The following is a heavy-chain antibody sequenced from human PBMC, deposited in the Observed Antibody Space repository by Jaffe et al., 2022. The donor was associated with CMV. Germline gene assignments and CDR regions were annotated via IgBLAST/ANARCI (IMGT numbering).Heavy chain of an antibody. CDR2: TRNKANSYTT. CDR3: ARVSWELATYYFDY. V-gene: IGHV3-72*01. J-gene: IGHJ4*02. CDR1: GFTFSDHY. Sequence: EVQLVESGGGLVQPGGSLRLSCAASGFTFSDHYMDWVRQAPGKGLEWVGRTRNKANSYTTEYAASVKGRFTISRDDSKNSLYLQMNSLKTEDTAVYYCARVSWELATYYFDYWGQGTLVTVSS. D-gene: IGHD1-26*01.